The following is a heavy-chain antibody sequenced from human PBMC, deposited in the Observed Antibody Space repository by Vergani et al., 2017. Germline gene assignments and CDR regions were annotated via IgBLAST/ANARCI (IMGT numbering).Heavy chain of an antibody. CDR2: INSDGSST. Sequence: EVQLVESGGGLVKPGGSLRLSCAASGFTFSSYWMHWVRQAPGKGLVWVSRINSDGSSTSYADSVKGRFTISRDNAKNTLYLQMNSLRAEDTAVYYCARGGDQLLAPSYYYYGMDVWGQGTTVTVSS. D-gene: IGHD2-2*01. V-gene: IGHV3-74*02. CDR3: ARGGDQLLAPSYYYYGMDV. CDR1: GFTFSSYW. J-gene: IGHJ6*02.